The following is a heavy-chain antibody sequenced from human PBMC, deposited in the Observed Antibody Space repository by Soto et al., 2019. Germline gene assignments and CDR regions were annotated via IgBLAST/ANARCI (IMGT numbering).Heavy chain of an antibody. Sequence: QVQLVQSGAEVKKPGSSVKVSCKASGGTFSSYTISWVRQAPGQGLEWMGRIIPILGIANHAQKFQGRVTITADKPTSTAYMELSSLRSEDTAVYYCARETENWFDPWGQGTLVTVSS. J-gene: IGHJ5*02. CDR3: ARETENWFDP. V-gene: IGHV1-69*08. CDR1: GGTFSSYT. CDR2: IIPILGIA.